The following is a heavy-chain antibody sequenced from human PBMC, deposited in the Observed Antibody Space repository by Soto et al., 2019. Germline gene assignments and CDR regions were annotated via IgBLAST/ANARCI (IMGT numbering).Heavy chain of an antibody. J-gene: IGHJ6*02. CDR2: ISSSSSYI. CDR1: GFTFSSYS. CDR3: ARDKPQYAYGMDV. Sequence: GGSLRLSCAASGFTFSSYSMNWVRQAPGKGLEWVSSISSSSSYIYYADSVKGRFTISRDNAKNSLYLQMNSLRAEDTAVYYCARDKPQYAYGMDVWGQGTTVTVSS. V-gene: IGHV3-21*01. D-gene: IGHD2-2*01.